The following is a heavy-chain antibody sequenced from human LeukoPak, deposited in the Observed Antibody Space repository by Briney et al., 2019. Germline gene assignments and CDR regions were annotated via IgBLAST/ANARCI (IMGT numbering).Heavy chain of an antibody. CDR1: GGTFSSYA. Sequence: SVKVSCKASGGTFSSYAISWVRQAPGQGLEWMGGIIPIFGTANYAQKFQGRVTITTDESTSTAYMELSSLRSEDTAVYYCAREWGYCSSTSCYTRGERFDPWGQGTLVTVSS. CDR2: IIPIFGTA. CDR3: AREWGYCSSTSCYTRGERFDP. D-gene: IGHD2-2*02. J-gene: IGHJ5*02. V-gene: IGHV1-69*05.